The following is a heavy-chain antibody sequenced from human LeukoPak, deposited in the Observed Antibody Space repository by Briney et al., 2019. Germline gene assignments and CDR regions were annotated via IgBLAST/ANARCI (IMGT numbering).Heavy chain of an antibody. V-gene: IGHV1-2*04. D-gene: IGHD3-10*01. Sequence: ASVKVSCKASGYTFTGYYMHWVRQAPGQGLEWMGWINPNGGGTNYAQKFQGWVTMTRDTSISTAYMELSRLRSDDTAVYYCARERYYYGSGSYRYYYYGMDVWGKGTTVTVSS. CDR2: INPNGGGT. CDR1: GYTFTGYY. CDR3: ARERYYYGSGSYRYYYYGMDV. J-gene: IGHJ6*04.